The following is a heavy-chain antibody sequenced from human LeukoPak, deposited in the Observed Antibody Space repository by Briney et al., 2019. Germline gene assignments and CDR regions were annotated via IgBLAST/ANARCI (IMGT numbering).Heavy chain of an antibody. V-gene: IGHV1-18*01. CDR2: ISAYNGNT. J-gene: IGHJ4*02. CDR3: ARGLFDYYGSGSYYNYFDY. Sequence: ATVKVSCKASGGTFSSYAISWVRQAPGQGLEWMGWISAYNGNTNYAQKLQGRVTMTTGTSTSTAYMELRSLRSDDTAVCYCARGLFDYYGSGSYYNYFDYWGQGTLVTVSS. D-gene: IGHD3-10*01. CDR1: GGTFSSYA.